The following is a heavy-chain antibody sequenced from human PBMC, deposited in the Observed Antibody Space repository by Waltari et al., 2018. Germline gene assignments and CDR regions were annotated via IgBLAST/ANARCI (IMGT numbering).Heavy chain of an antibody. CDR2: ISGSGGST. CDR1: GFTFSSYA. J-gene: IGHJ4*02. D-gene: IGHD5-18*01. Sequence: EVQLVESGGGLVQPGGSLRLSCAASGFTFSSYAMSWVRQAPGKGLEWVSAISGSGGSTYYADSVKGRFTISRDNSKNTLYLQMNSLRAEDTAVYYCAKIIGYSYGKPHYFDYWGQGTLVTVSS. V-gene: IGHV3-23*04. CDR3: AKIIGYSYGKPHYFDY.